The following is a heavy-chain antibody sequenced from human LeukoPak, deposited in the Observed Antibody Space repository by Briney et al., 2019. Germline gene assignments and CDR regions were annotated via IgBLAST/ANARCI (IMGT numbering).Heavy chain of an antibody. CDR3: AKDSNGYSSSWHSFDY. J-gene: IGHJ4*02. CDR2: ISGSGGST. D-gene: IGHD6-13*01. V-gene: IGHV3-23*01. Sequence: GGSLRLSCAASGFTFSNAWMSWVRQAPGKGLEWVSAISGSGGSTYYADSVKGRFTISRDNSKNTLYLQMNSLRAEDTAVYYCAKDSNGYSSSWHSFDYWGQGTLVTVSS. CDR1: GFTFSNAW.